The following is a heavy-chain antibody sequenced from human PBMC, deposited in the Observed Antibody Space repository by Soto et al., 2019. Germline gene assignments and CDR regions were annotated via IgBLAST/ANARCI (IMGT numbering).Heavy chain of an antibody. CDR3: ARLEGLATISYYFDF. V-gene: IGHV4-59*08. D-gene: IGHD3-9*01. CDR2: IYYSGST. Sequence: SETLSLTCTVSGGSISGYYWSWIRQPPGKGLEWIGYIYYSGSTNYNPSLKTRVTISLDKSKSQFSLKLNSVTAADSAVYFCARLEGLATISYYFDFWGPGALVTVSS. CDR1: GGSISGYY. J-gene: IGHJ4*02.